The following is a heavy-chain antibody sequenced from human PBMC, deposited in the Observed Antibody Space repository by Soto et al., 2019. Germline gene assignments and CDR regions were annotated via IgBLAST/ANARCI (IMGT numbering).Heavy chain of an antibody. CDR2: IYYSGST. CDR3: ARTGRSRRNSWFDS. V-gene: IGHV4-39*01. Sequence: SETLSLTCTVSDGSISSSTYYWGWIRQPPGKGLEWIGSIYYSGSTFYNPSLKSRVTMSVDASKNQFSLRLSSVTAADTAVYYWARTGRSRRNSWFDSWGKGNLVTVAS. D-gene: IGHD4-17*01. CDR1: DGSISSSTYY. J-gene: IGHJ5*01.